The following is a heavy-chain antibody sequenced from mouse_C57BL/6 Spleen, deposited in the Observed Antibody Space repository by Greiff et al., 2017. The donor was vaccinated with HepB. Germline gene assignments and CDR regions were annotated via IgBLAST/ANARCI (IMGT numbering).Heavy chain of an antibody. Sequence: QVQLQQPGAELVKPGASVKLSCKASGYTFTSYWMHWVKQRPGRGLEWIGRFDPNSGGTKYNEKFKSKATLTVDKPTSTAYMQLSSLTSEDSAVYYCARYDGYYVPFDYWGQGTTLTVSS. V-gene: IGHV1-72*01. J-gene: IGHJ2*01. CDR3: ARYDGYYVPFDY. CDR2: FDPNSGGT. D-gene: IGHD2-3*01. CDR1: GYTFTSYW.